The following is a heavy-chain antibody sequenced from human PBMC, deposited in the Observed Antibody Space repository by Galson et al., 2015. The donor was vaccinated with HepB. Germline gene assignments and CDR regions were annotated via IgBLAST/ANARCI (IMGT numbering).Heavy chain of an antibody. J-gene: IGHJ5*02. Sequence: SLRLSCASSGFSFSNYAIHWVRQAPGKGLEWMAVISYDGSFRYYSDSVKGRFTVSRDPSRSILYLQMNSLRVDDTAVYYCAKGGPGRIVMMINRSLWFDPWGQGTLVIVSS. CDR1: GFSFSNYA. V-gene: IGHV3-30*18. D-gene: IGHD3-16*02. CDR3: AKGGPGRIVMMINRSLWFDP. CDR2: ISYDGSFR.